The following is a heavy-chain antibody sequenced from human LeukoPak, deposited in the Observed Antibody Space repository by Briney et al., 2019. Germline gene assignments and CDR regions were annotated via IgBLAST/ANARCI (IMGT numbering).Heavy chain of an antibody. J-gene: IGHJ4*02. CDR1: GGSISSYD. CDR2: IYYSGST. Sequence: SETLSLTCTVSGGSISSYDWGWIRQPPGKGLEWIGSIYYSGSTYYNPSLKSRVTISVDTSKNQFSLKLSSVTAADTAVYYYASPLDPAIKGTSEDYWGQGTLVTVSS. D-gene: IGHD1-1*01. CDR3: ASPLDPAIKGTSEDY. V-gene: IGHV4-39*01.